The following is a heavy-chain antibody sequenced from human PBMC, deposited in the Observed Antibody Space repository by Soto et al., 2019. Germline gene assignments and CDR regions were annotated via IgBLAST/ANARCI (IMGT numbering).Heavy chain of an antibody. CDR3: ARYQLKGMDV. Sequence: EVQLLESGGGLVQPGGSLRLSCAASGFTFSSYAMSWVRQAPGKGLEWVSAISGSGGSTYYADSVKGRFTISRDNSKTTLYLQMTSLRAEDTAVYYCARYQLKGMDVWGQGTTVTVSS. CDR2: ISGSGGST. J-gene: IGHJ6*02. D-gene: IGHD2-2*01. V-gene: IGHV3-23*01. CDR1: GFTFSSYA.